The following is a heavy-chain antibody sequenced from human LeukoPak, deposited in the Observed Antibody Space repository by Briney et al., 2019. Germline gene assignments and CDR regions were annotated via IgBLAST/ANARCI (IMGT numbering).Heavy chain of an antibody. V-gene: IGHV3-66*01. CDR2: IYRGDGT. J-gene: IGHJ3*02. D-gene: IGHD3-22*01. Sequence: GESLKISCAASGFTVSSNYMTWVRQAPGKGLEWVSIIYRGDGTYYADSVKGRFTISRDNSKNTLNLQMNSLRAEDTAVYYCASQSGPTSYYDTSDYYPDAFDIWGQGTMVTVSS. CDR1: GFTVSSNY. CDR3: ASQSGPTSYYDTSDYYPDAFDI.